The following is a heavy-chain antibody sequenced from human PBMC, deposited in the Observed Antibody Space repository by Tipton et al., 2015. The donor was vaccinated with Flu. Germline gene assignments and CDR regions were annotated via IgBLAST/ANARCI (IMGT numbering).Heavy chain of an antibody. CDR1: GGSISSYY. D-gene: IGHD1-14*01. CDR3: ARGLVEGWPTGPDI. J-gene: IGHJ3*02. CDR2: IYTSGGT. Sequence: LRLSCTVSGGSISSYYWSWIRQPAGRGLEWIGRIYTSGGTNYNPSLKSRVTMSVDTSKNQFSLKLSSVTAADTAVYYCARGLVEGWPTGPDIWGQGTMVTVSS. V-gene: IGHV4-4*07.